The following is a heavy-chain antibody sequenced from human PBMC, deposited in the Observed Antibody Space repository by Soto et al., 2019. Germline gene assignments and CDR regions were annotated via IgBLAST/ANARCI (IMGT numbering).Heavy chain of an antibody. Sequence: QVQLVQSGSELKKPGSSVKVSCKASGGTVSSYSISWVRQAPGQGLEWMGGIISIFGTANYERKFQGSVPISTYESSNASSMELSSLRSEATAVYYCAVRVHYSNSGGEIFSDSWGQGTLVAVSS. J-gene: IGHJ4*02. CDR2: IISIFGTA. V-gene: IGHV1-69*05. CDR3: AVRVHYSNSGGEIFSDS. CDR1: GGTVSSYS. D-gene: IGHD3-22*01.